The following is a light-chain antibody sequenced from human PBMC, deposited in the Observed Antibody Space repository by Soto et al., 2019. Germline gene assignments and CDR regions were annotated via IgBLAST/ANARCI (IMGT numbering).Light chain of an antibody. Sequence: EIVLTQSPGNLSLSPGERATLSCRASQSVSNNYLAWYQQKLGQAPRLLISGASSRATGIPDRFSGSGSGTDLTLTISRLGPEDFAVYYCQQYGSSPRTFGQGNKVEIK. CDR1: QSVSNNY. CDR3: QQYGSSPRT. J-gene: IGKJ1*01. V-gene: IGKV3-20*01. CDR2: GAS.